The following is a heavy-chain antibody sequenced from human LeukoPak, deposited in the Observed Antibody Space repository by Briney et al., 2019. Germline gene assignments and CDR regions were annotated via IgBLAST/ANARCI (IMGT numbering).Heavy chain of an antibody. CDR1: GGPISSYY. D-gene: IGHD3-9*01. CDR2: IYYSGST. V-gene: IGHV4-59*01. Sequence: SETLSLTCTVSGGPISSYYWSWIRQPPGKGLEWIGYIYYSGSTNYNPSLKSRVTISVDTSKNQFSLKLSSVTAADTAVYYCATIPFDWLLPSPHWGQGTLVTVSS. J-gene: IGHJ4*02. CDR3: ATIPFDWLLPSPH.